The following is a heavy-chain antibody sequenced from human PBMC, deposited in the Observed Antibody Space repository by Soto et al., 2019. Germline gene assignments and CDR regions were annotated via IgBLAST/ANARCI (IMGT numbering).Heavy chain of an antibody. J-gene: IGHJ4*02. CDR3: ARDLDIVATTDQLEDGY. CDR1: GFTFSSYG. V-gene: IGHV3-33*01. Sequence: GGSLRLSCAASGFTFSSYGMHWVRQAPGKGLEWVAVIRYDGSNKYYADSVKGRFTISRDNSKNTLYLQMNSLRAEDTAVYYCARDLDIVATTDQLEDGYWGQGTLVTVSS. D-gene: IGHD5-12*01. CDR2: IRYDGSNK.